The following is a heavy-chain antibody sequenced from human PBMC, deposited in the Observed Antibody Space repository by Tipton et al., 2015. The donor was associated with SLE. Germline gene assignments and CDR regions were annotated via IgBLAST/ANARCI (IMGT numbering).Heavy chain of an antibody. CDR3: ARRGTSSGYYYYFDY. V-gene: IGHV3-23*01. CDR1: GFTFSSYA. D-gene: IGHD3-22*01. Sequence: SLRLSCAASGFTFSSYAMSWVRPAPGKGLEWVSGISGSGSSTYYADPLKGRFTISRDNSKNTLYLQMNSLRAEDTAVYYCARRGTSSGYYYYFDYWGQGTLVTVSS. CDR2: ISGSGSST. J-gene: IGHJ4*02.